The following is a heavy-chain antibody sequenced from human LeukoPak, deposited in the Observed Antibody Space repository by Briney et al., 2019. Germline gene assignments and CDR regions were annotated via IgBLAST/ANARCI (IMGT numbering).Heavy chain of an antibody. D-gene: IGHD6-19*01. Sequence: SETLSLTCTVSGGSISSYYWSWIRLPPGKGLEWIGYIYYSGSTNYNPSLKSRVTISVDTSKNQFSLKLSSVTAADTAVYYCASWAGTDAFDISGQGTMVTVSS. J-gene: IGHJ3*02. CDR1: GGSISSYY. CDR3: ASWAGTDAFDI. V-gene: IGHV4-59*01. CDR2: IYYSGST.